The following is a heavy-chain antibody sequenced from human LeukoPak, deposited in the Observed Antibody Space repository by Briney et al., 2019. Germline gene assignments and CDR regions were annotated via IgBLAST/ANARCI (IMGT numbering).Heavy chain of an antibody. J-gene: IGHJ4*02. CDR2: ISGSGGST. Sequence: GGSLRLSCAASGFTCSSYAMSWVRQAPGKGLEWVSAISGSGGSTYYADSVKGRFTISRDNSKNTLYLLMNSLRAEDTAVYYCAKSSSWYEGRYYFDYWGQGTLVTVSS. CDR3: AKSSSWYEGRYYFDY. CDR1: GFTCSSYA. D-gene: IGHD6-13*01. V-gene: IGHV3-23*01.